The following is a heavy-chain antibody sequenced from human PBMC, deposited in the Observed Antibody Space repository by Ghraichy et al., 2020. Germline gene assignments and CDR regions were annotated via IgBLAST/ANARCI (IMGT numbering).Heavy chain of an antibody. CDR1: GFTFSSYE. CDR2: ISSSGSTI. CDR3: ARIGEGCSGGSCPLPEGAFDI. V-gene: IGHV3-48*03. Sequence: GGSLRLSCAASGFTFSSYEMNWVRQAPGKGLEWVSYISSSGSTIYYADSVKGRFTISRDNAKNSLYLQMNSLRAEDTAVYYCARIGEGCSGGSCPLPEGAFDIWGQGTMVTVSS. D-gene: IGHD2-15*01. J-gene: IGHJ3*02.